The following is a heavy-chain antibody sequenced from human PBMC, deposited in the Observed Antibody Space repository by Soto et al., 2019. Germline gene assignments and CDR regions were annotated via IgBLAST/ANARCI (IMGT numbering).Heavy chain of an antibody. V-gene: IGHV4-59*01. Sequence: SETLSLTCTVSGVSISSYYWSWIRQPPGKGLEWIGYIYYSGSTNYNPSLKSRVTISVDTSKNQFSLKLSSVTAADTAVYYCASWGGYSSSWFDYWGQGTLVTVSS. CDR2: IYYSGST. CDR3: ASWGGYSSSWFDY. D-gene: IGHD6-13*01. J-gene: IGHJ4*02. CDR1: GVSISSYY.